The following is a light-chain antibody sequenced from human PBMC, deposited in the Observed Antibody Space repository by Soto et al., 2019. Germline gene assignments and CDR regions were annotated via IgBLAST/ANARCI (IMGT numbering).Light chain of an antibody. V-gene: IGKV3D-11*03. CDR1: QYINTR. CDR2: QTS. CDR3: QQYSALPMT. Sequence: IVLTQSPATLSSFPGDRVTLSCRASQYINTRLAWYQHRPGQAPRLLIYQTSLRAAGIPARFSASGSGTDFTLTISRLEPDDFGVYFCQQYSALPMTFGQGTRLEIK. J-gene: IGKJ5*01.